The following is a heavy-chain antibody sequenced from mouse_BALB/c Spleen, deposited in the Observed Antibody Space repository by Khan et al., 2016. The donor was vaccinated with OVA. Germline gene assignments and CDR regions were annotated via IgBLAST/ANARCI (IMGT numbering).Heavy chain of an antibody. D-gene: IGHD2-4*01. Sequence: QVQLKESGPGLVAPSQSLSITCTVSGFSLDKYSVHWIRQSPGKGLEWLGVIWSAGSTDYNAAFISRLTITQDNSGSPAFFKVSSLQPSDTAIYDCARRGYDYGRGALFAYWGQGTLVTVSA. V-gene: IGHV2-2*02. J-gene: IGHJ3*01. CDR3: ARRGYDYGRGALFAY. CDR2: IWSAGST. CDR1: GFSLDKYS.